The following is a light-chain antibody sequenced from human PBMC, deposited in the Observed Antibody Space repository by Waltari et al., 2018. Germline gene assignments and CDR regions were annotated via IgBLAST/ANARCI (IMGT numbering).Light chain of an antibody. Sequence: QSALTQPASVSGSPGQSITISCTGTSSDVGGYNYVSWYQQHPVKATKLMIYEVSNRPSGVSNRFSGSKSGNTASLTICGLQAEDEADYYCSSYTSSSTRVFGGGTKLTVL. V-gene: IGLV2-14*01. J-gene: IGLJ3*02. CDR1: SSDVGGYNY. CDR3: SSYTSSSTRV. CDR2: EVS.